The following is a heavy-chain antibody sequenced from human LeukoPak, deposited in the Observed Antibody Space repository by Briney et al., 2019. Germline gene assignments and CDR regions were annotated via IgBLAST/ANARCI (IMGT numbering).Heavy chain of an antibody. D-gene: IGHD2-2*01. V-gene: IGHV1-24*01. CDR2: FDPEDGET. CDR1: GYTLTELS. Sequence: ASVKVSCKVSGYTLTELSMHWVRQAPGKGLEWMGGFDPEDGETIYAQKFQGRVTMTEDTSTDTAYMELSSLRSEDTAVYCCARVDCSSTSCYAYDAFDIWGQGTMVTVSS. CDR3: ARVDCSSTSCYAYDAFDI. J-gene: IGHJ3*02.